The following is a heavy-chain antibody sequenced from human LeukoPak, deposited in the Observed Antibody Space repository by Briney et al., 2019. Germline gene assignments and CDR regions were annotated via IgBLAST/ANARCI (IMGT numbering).Heavy chain of an antibody. CDR3: ARLGYYDFWSGYYGYYYYYMDV. J-gene: IGHJ6*03. D-gene: IGHD3-3*01. CDR1: GFTFSSYW. CDR2: IKQDGSEK. V-gene: IGHV3-7*01. Sequence: PGGSLRLSCAASGFTFSSYWMSWVRQAPGKGLEWVANIKQDGSEKYYVDSVKGRFTISRDNAKNSLYLQMNSLRAEDTAVYYCARLGYYDFWSGYYGYYYYYMDVWGKGTTVTVSS.